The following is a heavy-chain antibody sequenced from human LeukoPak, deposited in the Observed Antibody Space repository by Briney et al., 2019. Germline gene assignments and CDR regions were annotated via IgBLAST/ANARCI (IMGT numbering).Heavy chain of an antibody. CDR3: ARRVGGTPDY. D-gene: IGHD1-26*01. J-gene: IGHJ4*02. V-gene: IGHV3-23*01. CDR1: GFTFSNHA. Sequence: GGSLRLSCTASGFTFSNHAMTWVRQAPGKGLEWVSAIGGDGRGTDYADSVKGRFTISGDNSKNTLYLEMNSLRVDDTARYYCARRVGGTPDYWGPGTLVTVSS. CDR2: IGGDGRGT.